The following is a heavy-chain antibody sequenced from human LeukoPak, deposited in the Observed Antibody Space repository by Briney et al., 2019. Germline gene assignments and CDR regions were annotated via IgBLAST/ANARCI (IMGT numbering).Heavy chain of an antibody. V-gene: IGHV3-23*01. D-gene: IGHD2-2*01. CDR1: GFTFSNHA. CDR3: ATRGYCSSTSCNHFFDY. CDR2: IRASGAST. J-gene: IGHJ4*02. Sequence: GSLRLSCAASGFTFSNHAMGWVRQTPGKGLEWVSTIRASGASTYYADSVKGRFTISRDNSKNTLYLQLNSLSVEDTAVYYCATRGYCSSTSCNHFFDYWGQGNLVTVSS.